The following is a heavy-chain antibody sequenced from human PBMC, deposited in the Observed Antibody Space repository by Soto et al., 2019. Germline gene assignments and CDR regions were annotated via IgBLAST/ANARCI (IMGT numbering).Heavy chain of an antibody. V-gene: IGHV4-30-4*01. CDR3: ASLNYYDSSGRDY. CDR2: IYYSGST. J-gene: IGHJ4*02. CDR1: GGSISSGDYY. Sequence: SETLSLTCTVSGGSISSGDYYWSWIRQPPGKGLEWIGYIYYSGSTYYNPSLKSRVTISVDTSKNQFSLKLSSVTAADTAVYYCASLNYYDSSGRDYWGQGTLVTVSS. D-gene: IGHD3-22*01.